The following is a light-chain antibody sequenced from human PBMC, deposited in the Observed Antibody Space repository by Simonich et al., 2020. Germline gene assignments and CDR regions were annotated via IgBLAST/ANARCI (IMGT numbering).Light chain of an antibody. CDR2: WAS. J-gene: IGKJ2*01. V-gene: IGKV4-1*01. CDR1: LSVLYSSNTKNY. CDR3: QQYYSTPYT. Sequence: DIVMTQSPDSLAVSLGERATINCKSSLSVLYSSNTKNYLAWYQQKPGQPPKLLIYWASTRESGVPDRFSGSGYGTDFTLTISSLQAEDVAVYYCQQYYSTPYTFGQGTKLEIK.